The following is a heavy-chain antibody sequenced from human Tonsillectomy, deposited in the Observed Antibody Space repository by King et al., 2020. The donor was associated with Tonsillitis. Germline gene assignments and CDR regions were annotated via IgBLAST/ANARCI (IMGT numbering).Heavy chain of an antibody. CDR3: VREGWGSLCDY. Sequence: VQLVESGGGLVQPGGSLRLSCAASGFTFSTYWMAWVRQAPGKGLEWVAHMKEDEGDYTYVDSVKGRFTISRDNAKNSLYLQMNSLRAEDTAVYYCVREGWGSLCDYWGQGTLVTVSS. J-gene: IGHJ4*02. V-gene: IGHV3-7*01. CDR1: GFTFSTYW. D-gene: IGHD2-21*01. CDR2: MKEDEGDY.